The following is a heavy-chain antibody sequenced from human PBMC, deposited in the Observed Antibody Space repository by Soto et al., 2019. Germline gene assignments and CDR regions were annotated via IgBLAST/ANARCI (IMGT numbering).Heavy chain of an antibody. Sequence: EVQLVESGGGLVQPGGSLRLSCAASGFTFSSYAMHWVRQATGKGLEWVSAIGTAGDTYYPGSVKGRFTISRENAKNSXXXXXXXXXXXXXXVXXXXXXXRLRFFDYWGQGTLVTVSS. V-gene: IGHV3-13*04. CDR3: XXXXRLRFFDY. CDR2: IGTAGDT. J-gene: IGHJ4*02. D-gene: IGHD5-12*01. CDR1: GFTFSSYA.